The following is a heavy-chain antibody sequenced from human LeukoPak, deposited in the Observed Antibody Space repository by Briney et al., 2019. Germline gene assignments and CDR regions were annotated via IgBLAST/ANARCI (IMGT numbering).Heavy chain of an antibody. CDR1: GFTFSNYA. J-gene: IGHJ5*02. CDR3: ARGWLHNWFDP. CDR2: ISGSGGST. Sequence: PGGSLRLSCEAAGFTFSNYAMSWVRQAPGKGLEWVSGISGSGGSTYYGDSVKGRFTISRDNSKNTLYLQMNSLRAEDTAVYYCARGWLHNWFDPWGQGTLVTVSS. V-gene: IGHV3-23*01. D-gene: IGHD5-12*01.